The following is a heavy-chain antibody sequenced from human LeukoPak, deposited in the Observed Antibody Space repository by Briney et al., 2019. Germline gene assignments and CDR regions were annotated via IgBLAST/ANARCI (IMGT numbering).Heavy chain of an antibody. Sequence: SETLSLTCAVSGGSFSGYYWTWIRQPPGKGLEWIGEINHSGSANYNPSLKSRVTISLDTSKNQFSLKLSSVTAADTAVYYRARGPARSSSSDYWGQGTLVTVSS. CDR3: ARGPARSSSSDY. V-gene: IGHV4-34*01. CDR2: INHSGSA. J-gene: IGHJ4*02. CDR1: GGSFSGYY. D-gene: IGHD6-13*01.